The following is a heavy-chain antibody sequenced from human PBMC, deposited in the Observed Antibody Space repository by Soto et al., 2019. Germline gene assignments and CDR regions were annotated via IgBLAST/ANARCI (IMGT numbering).Heavy chain of an antibody. Sequence: GGSLRLSCAASGVTFSSYGMHWVRQAPGKGLEWVAVIWYDGSNKYYADSVKGRFTISRDNSKNTLYLQMNSLRAEDTAVYYCARDVVSTSPPTYYYYYYMDVWGKGTTVTVSS. CDR1: GVTFSSYG. D-gene: IGHD2-2*01. CDR3: ARDVVSTSPPTYYYYYYMDV. CDR2: IWYDGSNK. V-gene: IGHV3-33*01. J-gene: IGHJ6*03.